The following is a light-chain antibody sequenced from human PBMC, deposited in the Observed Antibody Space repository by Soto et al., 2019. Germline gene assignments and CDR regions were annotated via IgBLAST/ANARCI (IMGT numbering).Light chain of an antibody. CDR3: HQRSKWPLT. V-gene: IGKV3-11*01. J-gene: IGKJ3*01. Sequence: EIVLTQSPATLSLSPGERATLSCRASHTVSNYLTWYQQKPGQAPRLLIYEASNRATGIPARFSGSGSGTDFTLTISSLEPQDFAFYYCHQRSKWPLTFGPGTKVDI. CDR1: HTVSNY. CDR2: EAS.